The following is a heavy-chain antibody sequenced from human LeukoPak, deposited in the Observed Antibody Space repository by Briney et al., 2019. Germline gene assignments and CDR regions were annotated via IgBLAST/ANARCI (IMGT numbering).Heavy chain of an antibody. J-gene: IGHJ4*02. CDR3: ARDHSSSWYYFDY. V-gene: IGHV1-2*02. D-gene: IGHD6-13*01. Sequence: SSVNVSCKASGYTFTGYYMHWVRQAPGQELEGMGWINPNSGGTNYAQKFQGRVTMTRDTSISTAYMELSRLRSDDTAAYYCARDHSSSWYYFDYWGQGTLVTVSS. CDR2: INPNSGGT. CDR1: GYTFTGYY.